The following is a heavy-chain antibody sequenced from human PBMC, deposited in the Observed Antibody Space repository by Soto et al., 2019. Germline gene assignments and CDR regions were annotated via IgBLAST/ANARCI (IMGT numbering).Heavy chain of an antibody. CDR3: AMVDVYVTPSPQDV. V-gene: IGHV1-18*01. CDR2: INAYNGNT. D-gene: IGHD3-16*01. Sequence: ASVNVCCKASGYRFTSYCIGWVRQAPGQGLEWMGWINAYNGNTNYAQNLQGRVTLTTDTSTSTAYMELRSLRSNDTAVYYCAMVDVYVTPSPQDVWGQGTTVTSP. J-gene: IGHJ6*02. CDR1: GYRFTSYC.